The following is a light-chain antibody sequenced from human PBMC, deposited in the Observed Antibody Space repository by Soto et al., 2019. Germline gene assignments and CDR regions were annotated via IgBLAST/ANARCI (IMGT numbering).Light chain of an antibody. CDR1: NIGNKR. CDR2: YDS. J-gene: IGLJ1*01. V-gene: IGLV3-21*04. Sequence: SYELTQPPSVSEAPEKTATITCGGDNIGNKRVHWYRQKPGQAPVLVISYDSDRPSGIPERFSGSNSGNTATLTISRVEAGYEADYYCQVWDIMTDNYVFGTGTKLTVL. CDR3: QVWDIMTDNYV.